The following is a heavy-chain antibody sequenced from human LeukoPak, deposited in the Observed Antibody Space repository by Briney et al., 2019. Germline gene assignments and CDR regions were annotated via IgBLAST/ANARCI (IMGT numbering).Heavy chain of an antibody. J-gene: IGHJ4*02. D-gene: IGHD3-3*01. Sequence: GESLKISCKGSGYSFTSYWIGWVRQMPGKGLGWVGIIYPGDSDTRYSPSCQGQVTISAAKSISTAYLQWSSLKASDTAMHYCARHETWSSPPFWSGYYREWGQGTLVTVSS. CDR1: GYSFTSYW. CDR2: IYPGDSDT. V-gene: IGHV5-51*01. CDR3: ARHETWSSPPFWSGYYRE.